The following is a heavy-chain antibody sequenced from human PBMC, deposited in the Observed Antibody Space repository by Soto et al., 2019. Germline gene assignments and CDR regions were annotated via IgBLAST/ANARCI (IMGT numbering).Heavy chain of an antibody. V-gene: IGHV1-46*03. D-gene: IGHD3-3*01. CDR3: AREDTIFGVVILFDY. CDR1: GYTFTSYY. Sequence: GASVKVSCKASGYTFTSYYMHWVRQAPGQGLEWFGIINPSGGSTSYAQKFQGRFTMTRDTSTSTVYMELSSLSSEDTAVYYCAREDTIFGVVILFDYWGQGTLVTVSS. J-gene: IGHJ4*02. CDR2: INPSGGST.